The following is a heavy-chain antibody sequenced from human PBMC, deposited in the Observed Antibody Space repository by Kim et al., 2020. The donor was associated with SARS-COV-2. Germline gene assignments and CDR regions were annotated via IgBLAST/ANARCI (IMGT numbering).Heavy chain of an antibody. V-gene: IGHV3-53*01. D-gene: IGHD5-12*01. CDR3: ARGGGYALYYFDY. CDR2: IYSGGST. Sequence: GGSLRLSCAASGFTVSSNYMSWVRQAPGKGLEWVSAIYSGGSTYYADSVKGRFTISRDNSKNTLYLQMNSLKAEDTAVYYCARGGGYALYYFDYWGQGTLVTVSP. J-gene: IGHJ4*02. CDR1: GFTVSSNY.